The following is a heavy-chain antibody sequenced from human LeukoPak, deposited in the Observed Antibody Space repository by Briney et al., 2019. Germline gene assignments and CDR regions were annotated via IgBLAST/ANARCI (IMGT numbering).Heavy chain of an antibody. CDR3: ARLSDTPAYYYSSGYYHIRY. CDR2: MNPDSGNT. CDR1: GYTFSAYY. V-gene: IGHV1-8*01. Sequence: ASVKVSCKASGYTFSAYYINWVRQGAGQGLEWIGWMNPDSGNTGCAQKFQGRVTMTRDTSKSTAYMELNSLRSEDTAVYYCARLSDTPAYYYSSGYYHIRYWGQGTLLTVSS. J-gene: IGHJ4*02. D-gene: IGHD3-22*01.